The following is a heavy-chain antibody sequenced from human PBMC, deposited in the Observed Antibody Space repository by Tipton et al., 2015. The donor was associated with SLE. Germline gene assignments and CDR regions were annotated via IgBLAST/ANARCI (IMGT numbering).Heavy chain of an antibody. Sequence: SLRLSCAASGFTFSTYAIHWVRQAPGKGLEWVGVISYDGSDEWYADSVKGRFTISRDDSKNTVYVQMNSLRAEDTAVYYCARDRGTAGYYYMDVWGKGTTVTVSS. CDR1: GFTFSTYA. CDR2: ISYDGSDE. V-gene: IGHV3-30*04. CDR3: ARDRGTAGYYYMDV. J-gene: IGHJ6*03. D-gene: IGHD1-1*01.